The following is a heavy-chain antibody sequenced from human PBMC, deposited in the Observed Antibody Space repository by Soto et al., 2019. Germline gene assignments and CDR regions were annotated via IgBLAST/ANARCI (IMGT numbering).Heavy chain of an antibody. CDR1: GASISGGNNY. V-gene: IGHV4-31*03. J-gene: IGHJ3*02. CDR2: IYNSGNT. CDR3: ARDGVSGGDAFDT. D-gene: IGHD3-16*01. Sequence: ASETLSLTCTVSGASISGGNNYWSWIRQYPGKGLEWIGYIYNSGNTYHNPSLKSRVSISVDISKNHFSLRLSSVTAADTAVYFCARDGVSGGDAFDTWGQGTMVTVSS.